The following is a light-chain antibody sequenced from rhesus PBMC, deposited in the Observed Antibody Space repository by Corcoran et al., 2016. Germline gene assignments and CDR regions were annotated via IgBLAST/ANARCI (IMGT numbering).Light chain of an antibody. CDR1: QSISNW. V-gene: IGKV1-22*01. Sequence: DIQMTQSPPSLSASVGDTVTITCRASQSISNWLAWYQQKPGKAPKLLIYKKSTLQSGVPSRFSGSGSGTDFTLTISSLQSEDFATYYCQQYSSFPLGFGGGTKVEIK. CDR2: KKS. CDR3: QQYSSFPLG. J-gene: IGKJ4*01.